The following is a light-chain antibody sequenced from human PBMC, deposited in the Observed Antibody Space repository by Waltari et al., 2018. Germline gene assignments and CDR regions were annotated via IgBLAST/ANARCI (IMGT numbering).Light chain of an antibody. CDR2: VNSDGSH. CDR3: ETGGHGTWV. CDR1: SGHSTNI. Sequence: QLVLTQSPSASASLGASVKLPCTLDSGHSTNIVAWLQQYPEKGPRYLMKVNSDGSHTTGDDIPDRFSGSSSGAERYLTISSVQSEDEADYYCETGGHGTWVFGGGTKLTVL. V-gene: IGLV4-69*02. J-gene: IGLJ3*02.